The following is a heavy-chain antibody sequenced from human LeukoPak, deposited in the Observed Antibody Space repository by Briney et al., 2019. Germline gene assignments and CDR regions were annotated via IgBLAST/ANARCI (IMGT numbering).Heavy chain of an antibody. D-gene: IGHD6-13*01. V-gene: IGHV1-46*01. Sequence: GASVKVSCKAPGYTYTSYYMHWVRQAPGQGLDWMGIINPSGGSTSYAQKFQGRVTMTRDMSTSTVYMELSSLRSEDTAVYYCARDGGGYSSSLFYYYYYYMDVWGKGTTVTVSS. CDR3: ARDGGGYSSSLFYYYYYYMDV. CDR2: INPSGGST. CDR1: GYTYTSYY. J-gene: IGHJ6*03.